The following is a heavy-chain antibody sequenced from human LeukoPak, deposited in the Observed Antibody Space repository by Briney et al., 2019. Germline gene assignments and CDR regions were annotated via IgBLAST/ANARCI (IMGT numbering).Heavy chain of an antibody. D-gene: IGHD4-11*01. Sequence: ASVKVSCKVSGYTLSDYYIHWVRQAPGHGLEWMGWTSPKSGDTRYTQRFQGRVTMTRDTSISTVYMELDRLTFDDTAVYYCARDNYGTLDYWGQGTLVTVSS. V-gene: IGHV1-2*02. CDR1: GYTLSDYY. CDR2: TSPKSGDT. CDR3: ARDNYGTLDY. J-gene: IGHJ4*02.